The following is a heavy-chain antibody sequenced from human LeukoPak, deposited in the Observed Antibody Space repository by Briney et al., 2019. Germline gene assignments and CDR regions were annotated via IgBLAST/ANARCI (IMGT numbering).Heavy chain of an antibody. CDR3: ARGEGYSSSPDYFDY. D-gene: IGHD6-13*01. Sequence: PSETLSLTCTVSGGSISSFYWSWIRQPPGEGHEWIGSIYYSGSTNYNPSIKSRVTISVDTSKNQFSLKLSSVTAADTAGYYCARGEGYSSSPDYFDYWGQGTLVTVSS. J-gene: IGHJ4*02. CDR2: IYYSGST. V-gene: IGHV4-59*01. CDR1: GGSISSFY.